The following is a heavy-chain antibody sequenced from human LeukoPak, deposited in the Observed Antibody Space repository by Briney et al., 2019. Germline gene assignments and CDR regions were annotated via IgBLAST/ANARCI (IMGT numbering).Heavy chain of an antibody. V-gene: IGHV1-69*13. J-gene: IGHJ5*02. CDR2: IIPIFGTA. CDR3: ARYDLNWFDP. D-gene: IGHD3-3*01. CDR1: GGTFSSYA. Sequence: SVKVSCKASGGTFSSYAISWVRQAPGQGLEWMGEIIPIFGTANYAQKFQGRVTITADESTSTAYMELSSLRSEDTAVYYCARYDLNWFDPWGQGTLVTVSS.